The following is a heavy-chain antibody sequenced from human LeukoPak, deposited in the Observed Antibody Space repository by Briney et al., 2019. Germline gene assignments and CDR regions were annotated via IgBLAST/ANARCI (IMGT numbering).Heavy chain of an antibody. Sequence: PGGSLRLSCAASGFTFSSYSMNWVRQAPGKGLEWVSSISSSSSYIYYADSVKGRFTISRDNAKSSLYLQMNSLRAEDTAVYYCARDQRLTYYYDSSGYYDYWGQGTLVTVSS. V-gene: IGHV3-21*01. J-gene: IGHJ4*02. CDR2: ISSSSSYI. CDR1: GFTFSSYS. CDR3: ARDQRLTYYYDSSGYYDY. D-gene: IGHD3-22*01.